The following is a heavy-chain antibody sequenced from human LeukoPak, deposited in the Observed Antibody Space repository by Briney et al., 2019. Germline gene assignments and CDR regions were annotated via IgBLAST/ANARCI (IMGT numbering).Heavy chain of an antibody. D-gene: IGHD2-15*01. V-gene: IGHV3-9*01. Sequence: GGSLRLSCAAPGFTFDDYAMHWVRQAPGKGLEWVSGISWNSGSIGYADSVKGRFTISRDNAKNSLDLQMNSLRAEDTAVYYCTRTGYIDSWGQGTLVTVSS. J-gene: IGHJ4*02. CDR3: TRTGYIDS. CDR2: ISWNSGSI. CDR1: GFTFDDYA.